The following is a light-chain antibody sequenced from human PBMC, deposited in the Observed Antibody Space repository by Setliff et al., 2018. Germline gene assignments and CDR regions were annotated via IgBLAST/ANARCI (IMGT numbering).Light chain of an antibody. J-gene: IGLJ1*01. CDR1: TSDVGGYDY. CDR2: EVT. V-gene: IGLV2-8*01. Sequence: ALAQPPSASGSPGQSVTISCTGTTSDVGGYDYVSWYQQHPDKAPKLILYEVTKRPSGVPDRFSGSKSGNTASLTVSGLQADNEADYYCSAYAGSNNWGVFGTGTKGTVL. CDR3: SAYAGSNNWGV.